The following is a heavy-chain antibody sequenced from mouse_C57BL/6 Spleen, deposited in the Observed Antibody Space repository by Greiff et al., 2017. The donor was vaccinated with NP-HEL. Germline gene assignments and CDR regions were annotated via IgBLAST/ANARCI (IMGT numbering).Heavy chain of an antibody. Sequence: EVQLVESGPGLVKPSQSLSLTCSVTGYSITSGYYWNWIRQFPGNKLEWIGYISYDGSNNYNPSLKNRISITRDTSKNQFFLKLNSVTTEDTATYYCARGTDWYFDVWGTGTTVTVSS. V-gene: IGHV3-6*01. CDR2: ISYDGSN. CDR3: ARGTDWYFDV. J-gene: IGHJ1*03. CDR1: GYSITSGYY.